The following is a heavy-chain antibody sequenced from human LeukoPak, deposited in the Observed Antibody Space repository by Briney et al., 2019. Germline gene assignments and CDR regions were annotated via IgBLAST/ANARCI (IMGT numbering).Heavy chain of an antibody. V-gene: IGHV1-2*02. CDR2: INPNSGGT. Sequence: GTSVKVSCKASGYTFTSYGISWVRQAPGQGLEWMGWINPNSGGTNYAQKFQGRVTMTRDTSISTAYMELSRLRSDDTAVYYCARVHRSAHLGSSFDPWGQGTLVTVSS. D-gene: IGHD1-26*01. CDR3: ARVHRSAHLGSSFDP. CDR1: GYTFTSYG. J-gene: IGHJ5*02.